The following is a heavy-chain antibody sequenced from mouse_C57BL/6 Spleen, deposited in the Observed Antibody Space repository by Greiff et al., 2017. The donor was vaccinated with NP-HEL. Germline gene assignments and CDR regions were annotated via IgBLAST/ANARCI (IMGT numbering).Heavy chain of an antibody. CDR2: IHPTSGST. J-gene: IGHJ4*01. CDR3: ARGTSVYAMDY. CDR1: GYTFTSYW. D-gene: IGHD2-14*01. V-gene: IGHV1-64*01. Sequence: QVQLQQPGAELVKPGASVKLSCKASGYTFTSYWMHWVKQRPGQGLEWIGMIHPTSGSTNYNEKFKSKATLTVAKSSSTAYMQLSSLTSEDCAVYYCARGTSVYAMDYWGQGTSVTVSS.